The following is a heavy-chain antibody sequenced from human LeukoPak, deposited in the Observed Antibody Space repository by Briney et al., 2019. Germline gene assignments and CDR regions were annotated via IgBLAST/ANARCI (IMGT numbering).Heavy chain of an antibody. V-gene: IGHV7-4-1*02. J-gene: IGHJ3*02. CDR2: INTNTGNP. D-gene: IGHD3-10*01. CDR1: GYTFTSYA. CDR3: ARTRGLLWFGESHSDAFDI. Sequence: ASVKVSCKASGYTFTSYAMNWVRQAPGQGLEWMGWINTNTGNPTYAQGFTGRFVFSLDTSVSTAYLQISSLKAEDTAVYYCARTRGLLWFGESHSDAFDIWGQGTMVTVSS.